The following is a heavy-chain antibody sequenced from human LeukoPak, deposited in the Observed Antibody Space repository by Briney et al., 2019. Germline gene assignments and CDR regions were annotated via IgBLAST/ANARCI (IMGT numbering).Heavy chain of an antibody. D-gene: IGHD6-6*01. CDR2: IYYSGST. CDR3: ANTHLAAPPFDY. V-gene: IGHV4-59*08. J-gene: IGHJ4*02. CDR1: GGSISSYY. Sequence: SETLSLTCTVSGGSISSYYWSWIRQPPGKGLEWIGYIYYSGSTNYNPSPKSRVIISVDTSKNQFSLRLSSVTAADTAVYYCANTHLAAPPFDYWGQGTLVTVSS.